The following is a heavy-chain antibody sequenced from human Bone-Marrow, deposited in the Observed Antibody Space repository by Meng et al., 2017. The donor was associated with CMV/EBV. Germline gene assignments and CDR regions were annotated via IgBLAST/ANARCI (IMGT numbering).Heavy chain of an antibody. J-gene: IGHJ4*02. D-gene: IGHD3-10*01. CDR3: ASRTHYYGSGSYKDF. CDR2: IYYSGST. V-gene: IGHV4-39*07. Sequence: SETLSLTCTVSGGSISSSSYYWGWIRQPPGKGLEWIGSIYYSGSTYYNPSLKSRVTISVATSKNHFSLKLSSVTAADTAVYYCASRTHYYGSGSYKDFWGQGTLVTVSS. CDR1: GGSISSSSYY.